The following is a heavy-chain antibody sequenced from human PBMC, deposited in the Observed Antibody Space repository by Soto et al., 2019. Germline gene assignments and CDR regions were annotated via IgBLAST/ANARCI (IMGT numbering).Heavy chain of an antibody. CDR2: ISAYNGNT. CDR1: GYTFTSYG. J-gene: IGHJ6*02. Sequence: QVQLVQSGAEVKKPGASVKVSCKASGYTFTSYGISWVRQAPGQGLEGMGWISAYNGNTNYAQKLQGRVTMTTDTSTSTAFMELRSLRSDETAVYYCARDALGSWYGYYYFYYGMDVWGRGTTVAVSS. V-gene: IGHV1-18*01. CDR3: ARDALGSWYGYYYFYYGMDV. D-gene: IGHD6-13*01.